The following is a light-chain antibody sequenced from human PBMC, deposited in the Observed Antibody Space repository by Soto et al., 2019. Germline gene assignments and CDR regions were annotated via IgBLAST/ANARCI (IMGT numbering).Light chain of an antibody. CDR3: QQYGSSPRT. V-gene: IGKV3-20*01. Sequence: EVVLTQSPATLSFSPWDSATLSCRASRSISSYLAWYQQKPGQAPSLLIYDASNRPTDIPARFSGSGSGTDFTLTISRLEPEDFAVYYCQQYGSSPRTFGQGTKVDIK. CDR1: RSISSY. J-gene: IGKJ1*01. CDR2: DAS.